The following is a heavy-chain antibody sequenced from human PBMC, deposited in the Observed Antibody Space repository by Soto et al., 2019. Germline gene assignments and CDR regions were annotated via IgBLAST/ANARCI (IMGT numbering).Heavy chain of an antibody. J-gene: IGHJ5*02. CDR3: AREGSSISYEFDP. Sequence: ETLSLTCTVSGGSISSYYWSWIRQPPGKGLEWIGYIYYSGSTNYNPSLKSRVTISVDTSKNQFSLKLSSVTAADTAVYYCAREGSSISYEFDPWGQGTLVTVSS. CDR2: IYYSGST. CDR1: GGSISSYY. V-gene: IGHV4-59*12. D-gene: IGHD5-12*01.